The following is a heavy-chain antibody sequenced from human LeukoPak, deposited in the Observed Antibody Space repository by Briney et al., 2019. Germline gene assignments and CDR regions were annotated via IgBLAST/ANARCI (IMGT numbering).Heavy chain of an antibody. CDR1: GFTFSSYE. CDR3: ARPHCSSTSCYGYGMDV. Sequence: GGSLRLSCAASGFTFSSYEMNWVRQAPGKGLEWVSYISSSGSTIYYADSVKGRFTISRDNAKNSLYLQMNSLRAEDTAVYYCARPHCSSTSCYGYGMDVWGLGTTVTVSS. V-gene: IGHV3-48*03. CDR2: ISSSGSTI. D-gene: IGHD2-2*01. J-gene: IGHJ6*02.